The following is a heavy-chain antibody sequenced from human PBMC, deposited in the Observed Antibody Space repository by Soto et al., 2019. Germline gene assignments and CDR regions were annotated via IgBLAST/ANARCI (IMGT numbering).Heavy chain of an antibody. Sequence: EVQLVESGGGLVQPGGSLRLSCAASGFTFSSYSMNWVRQAPGKGLEWVSYISSSSSTIYYADSVKGRFTISRDNAKNSLYLQMNSLRDEDTAVYYCARDLLYYDFWSGYEDYYYYYGMDVWGRGTTVTVSS. D-gene: IGHD3-3*01. CDR3: ARDLLYYDFWSGYEDYYYYYGMDV. CDR2: ISSSSSTI. CDR1: GFTFSSYS. V-gene: IGHV3-48*02. J-gene: IGHJ6*02.